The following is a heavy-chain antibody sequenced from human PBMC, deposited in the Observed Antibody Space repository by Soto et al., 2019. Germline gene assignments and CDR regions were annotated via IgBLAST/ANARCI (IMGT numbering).Heavy chain of an antibody. J-gene: IGHJ4*02. D-gene: IGHD3-22*01. CDR3: ARQRFTRIVGLGEFDY. CDR2: VYYSGST. Sequence: QLQLQESGPGLVKPSETLSLTCTVSGDSISNDFYSWGWIRQPPGKGLEWIGTVYYSGSTFYNPSLNRRVSVSLHTYTKQSSLKMNYGTAADTAVYCCARQRFTRIVGLGEFDYWGQGTLVTVSS. CDR1: GDSISNDFYS. V-gene: IGHV4-39*01.